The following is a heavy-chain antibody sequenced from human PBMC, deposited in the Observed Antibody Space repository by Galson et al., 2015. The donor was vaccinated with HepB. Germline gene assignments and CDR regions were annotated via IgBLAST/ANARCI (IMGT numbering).Heavy chain of an antibody. CDR3: AREAAGYYMDV. V-gene: IGHV1-46*03. Sequence: SVKVSCKASGYTFTSYYMHWVRQAPGQGLEWMGIIHPSGGSTSYAQKFQGRVTMTRDTSTSTVYMELSSLRSEDTAVYYCAREAAGYYMDVWGKGTTVTVSS. CDR1: GYTFTSYY. J-gene: IGHJ6*03. CDR2: IHPSGGST.